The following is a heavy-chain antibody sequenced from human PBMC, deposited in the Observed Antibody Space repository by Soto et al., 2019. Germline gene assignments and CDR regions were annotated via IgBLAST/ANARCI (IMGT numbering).Heavy chain of an antibody. V-gene: IGHV4-34*01. Sequence: SETLSLTCAVYGGSFSGYYWSWIRQPPGKGLEWIGEINHSGSTHYSPSLKSRVTISVDTSKNQFSLKLKSVTAADTALYFCARQRTSVVTQVYFDVWGPGFLVTVSS. CDR1: GGSFSGYY. CDR3: ARQRTSVVTQVYFDV. D-gene: IGHD2-21*02. J-gene: IGHJ4*02. CDR2: INHSGST.